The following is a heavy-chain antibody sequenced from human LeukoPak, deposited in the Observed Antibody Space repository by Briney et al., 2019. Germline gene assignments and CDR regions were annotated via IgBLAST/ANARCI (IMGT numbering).Heavy chain of an antibody. J-gene: IGHJ4*02. CDR3: ARVDYGGNGGFDY. V-gene: IGHV4-30-4*02. CDR2: IYYSGST. D-gene: IGHD4-23*01. CDR1: GGSISSGDYY. Sequence: PSETLSLTCTVSGGSISSGDYYWSWIRQPPGKGLEWIGYIYYSGSTYYNPSLKSRVTISVDTSKNQFSLKLSSVTAADTAVYYCARVDYGGNGGFDYWGQGTLVTVSS.